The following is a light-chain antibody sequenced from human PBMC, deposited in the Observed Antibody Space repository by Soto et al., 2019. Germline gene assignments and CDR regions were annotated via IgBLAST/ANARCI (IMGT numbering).Light chain of an antibody. J-gene: IGLJ1*01. Sequence: QSALTQPRSVSGSPGQSVTISCTGTSSDVGGYNYVSWYQQHPGKAPKVMIYDVSERTSGVPDRFSGSKSGNTASLTISGLKAEDEADYYCCSYAGSTRYVLGTGTKVTVL. CDR3: CSYAGSTRYV. CDR2: DVS. V-gene: IGLV2-11*01. CDR1: SSDVGGYNY.